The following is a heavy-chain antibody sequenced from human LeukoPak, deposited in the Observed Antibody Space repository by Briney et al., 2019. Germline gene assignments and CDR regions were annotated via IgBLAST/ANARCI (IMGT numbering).Heavy chain of an antibody. D-gene: IGHD2/OR15-2a*01. J-gene: IGHJ4*02. Sequence: GGSLRLSCAASGFTLSNYAMSWVRQAPGKGLEWVSLLSIIGDDSYYADSVKGLFTISRDNSKNTLYLQMNSLRAGDTAVYYCARDCCNSAWYSDWGQGTLVTVSS. V-gene: IGHV3-23*01. CDR1: GFTLSNYA. CDR3: ARDCCNSAWYSD. CDR2: LSIIGDDS.